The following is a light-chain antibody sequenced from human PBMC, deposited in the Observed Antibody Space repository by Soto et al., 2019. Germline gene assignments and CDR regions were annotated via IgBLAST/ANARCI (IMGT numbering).Light chain of an antibody. V-gene: IGLV2-23*01. CDR2: EGS. J-gene: IGLJ1*01. CDR3: CSYAGSSPYV. Sequence: QSALTQPASVSGSPGQSITISCTGTSSEVGSYNLVSWYQQHPGKAPKLMIYEGSKRPSGVSNRFSGSKSGNTASLTISGLQAEDEADYYCCSYAGSSPYVFGTGTKLTVL. CDR1: SSEVGSYNL.